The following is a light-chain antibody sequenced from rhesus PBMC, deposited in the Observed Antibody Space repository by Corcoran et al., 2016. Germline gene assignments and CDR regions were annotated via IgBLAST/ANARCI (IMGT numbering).Light chain of an antibody. J-gene: IGLJ1*01. CDR2: FAD. CDR3: QVWDTSRDQYI. CDR1: NIGNNI. V-gene: IGLV3-44*01. Sequence: SYDLTQPPSVSVSPGQTARITCGGDNIGNNIVHWYHQKPPQAPLLVIYFADERSSGIPERFSGSKSATTATLTISGVESGDEGEYFCQVWDTSRDQYIFGGGTRLTVL.